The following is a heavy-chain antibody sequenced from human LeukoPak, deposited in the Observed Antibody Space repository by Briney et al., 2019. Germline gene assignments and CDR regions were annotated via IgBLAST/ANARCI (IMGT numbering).Heavy chain of an antibody. Sequence: PSETLSLTCTVSGGPISSSSYYWGWIRQPPGKGLEWIGSIYYSGSTYYNPSLKSRVTISVDTSKNQFSLKLSSVTAADTAVYYCARRPYGDYRYYFDYWGQGTLVTVSS. CDR3: ARRPYGDYRYYFDY. CDR1: GGPISSSSYY. D-gene: IGHD4-17*01. V-gene: IGHV4-39*01. CDR2: IYYSGST. J-gene: IGHJ4*02.